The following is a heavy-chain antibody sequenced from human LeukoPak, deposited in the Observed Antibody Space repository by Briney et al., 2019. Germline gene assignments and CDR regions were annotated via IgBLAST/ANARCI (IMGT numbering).Heavy chain of an antibody. D-gene: IGHD2-2*01. Sequence: AGESLKISCKGSGYTFTSHWIGWVRQMPGKGLEWMGIIYPGDSDTRYSPSFQGQVTISADKSIGTAYLQWGSLKASDTAIYYCARLGYCSSASCYYGMDVWGQGTTVTVSS. CDR1: GYTFTSHW. CDR2: IYPGDSDT. J-gene: IGHJ6*02. CDR3: ARLGYCSSASCYYGMDV. V-gene: IGHV5-51*01.